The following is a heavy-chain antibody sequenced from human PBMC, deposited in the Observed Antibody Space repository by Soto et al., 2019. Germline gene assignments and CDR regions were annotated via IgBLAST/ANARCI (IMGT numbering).Heavy chain of an antibody. CDR2: IVVGSGNT. CDR3: AAVRRFEEWSQGFDP. Sequence: GASVKVSCKASGFTFISTAVQWVRQARGQRLEWIGWIVVGSGNTNYAQKFQERVTITGDMSTTTAYMELSSLRSEDTAVYYCAAVRRFEEWSQGFDPWGQGTLVTVSS. CDR1: GFTFISTA. V-gene: IGHV1-58*01. D-gene: IGHD3-3*01. J-gene: IGHJ5*02.